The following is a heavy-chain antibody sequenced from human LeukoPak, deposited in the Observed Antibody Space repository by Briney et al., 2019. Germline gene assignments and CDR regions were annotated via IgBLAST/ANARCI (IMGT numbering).Heavy chain of an antibody. CDR3: AQAAQYDSSGYYSLNNWFDP. D-gene: IGHD3-22*01. Sequence: SETLSLTCAVYGGSFSGYYWSWIRQPPGKGLEWIGEINHSGSTNYNPSLKSRVTISVDTSKNQFSLKLSSVTAADTPVYYCAQAAQYDSSGYYSLNNWFDPWGQGTLVTVSS. CDR2: INHSGST. V-gene: IGHV4-34*01. J-gene: IGHJ5*02. CDR1: GGSFSGYY.